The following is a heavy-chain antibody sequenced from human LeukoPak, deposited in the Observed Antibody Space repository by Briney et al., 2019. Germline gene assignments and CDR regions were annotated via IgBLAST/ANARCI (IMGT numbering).Heavy chain of an antibody. D-gene: IGHD4-17*01. V-gene: IGHV1-69*04. CDR2: IIPILGIA. CDR1: GGTFSSYA. J-gene: IGHJ4*02. CDR3: ARTRYGDYVFDY. Sequence: SVKVSFKASGGTFSSYAISWVRQAPGQGLEWMGRIIPILGIANYAQKFQGRVTITADKSTSTAYMELSSLRSEDTAVYYCARTRYGDYVFDYWGQGTLVTVSS.